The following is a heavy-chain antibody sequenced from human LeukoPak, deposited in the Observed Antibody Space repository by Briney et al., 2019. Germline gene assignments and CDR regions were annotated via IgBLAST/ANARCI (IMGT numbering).Heavy chain of an antibody. CDR2: FDPEDGET. J-gene: IGHJ4*02. D-gene: IGHD3-22*01. V-gene: IGHV1-24*01. Sequence: ASVKVSCKVSGYTLTELPMHWVRQAPGKGLEWMGGFDPEDGETIYAQKFQGRVTMTRDTSISTAYMELSRLRSDDTAVYYCARDRYLYYSDSSGYLFDYWGQGTLVTVSS. CDR3: ARDRYLYYSDSSGYLFDY. CDR1: GYTLTELP.